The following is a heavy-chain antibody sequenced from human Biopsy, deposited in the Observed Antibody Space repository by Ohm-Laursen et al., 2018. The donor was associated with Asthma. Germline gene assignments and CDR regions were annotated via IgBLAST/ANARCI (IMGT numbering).Heavy chain of an antibody. CDR2: ISRSGTTT. J-gene: IGHJ6*02. CDR3: ARVFESSQWGPLYFFGLDV. Sequence: SLRLSCSASGFSFSDYYMTWMRQAPGKGLEWVSSISRSGTTTYPAEFVMDRFTISRDNAQNSLFLQMDSLRPEDTAIYFCARVFESSQWGPLYFFGLDVWGQGTTVAVS. D-gene: IGHD1-26*01. V-gene: IGHV3-11*01. CDR1: GFSFSDYY.